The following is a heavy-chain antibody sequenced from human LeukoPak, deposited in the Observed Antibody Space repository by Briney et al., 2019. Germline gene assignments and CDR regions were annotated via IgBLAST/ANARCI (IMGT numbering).Heavy chain of an antibody. V-gene: IGHV4-39*01. Sequence: PSETLSLTCTVSGGSFSSTGYYWDWIRQPPGKGLEWLGSISYSGNTYYNPSLKSRVTISVDTSKNQFSLKLNSVTAADTAVHYCARQSGTMADAFDIWGQGTMVTVSS. CDR1: GGSFSSTGYY. D-gene: IGHD3-10*01. CDR2: ISYSGNT. J-gene: IGHJ3*02. CDR3: ARQSGTMADAFDI.